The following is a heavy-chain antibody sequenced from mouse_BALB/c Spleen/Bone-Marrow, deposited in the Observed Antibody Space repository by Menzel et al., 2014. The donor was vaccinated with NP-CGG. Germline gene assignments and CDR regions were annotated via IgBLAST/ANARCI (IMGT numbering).Heavy chain of an antibody. V-gene: IGHV6-6*02. Sequence: EVMLEESGGGLVQPGGSMKISCVASGFTFSNYWMNWVRQSHAKGLEWVAEIRLKSNNYATHYAKSVKGRFIISRNDSKTGYFQLMNNLRAEYTVIYCSTKRERRYSMDYWGQGTSVTVPS. J-gene: IGHJ4*01. CDR3: TKRERRYSMDY. CDR1: GFTFSNYW. CDR2: IRLKSNNYAT.